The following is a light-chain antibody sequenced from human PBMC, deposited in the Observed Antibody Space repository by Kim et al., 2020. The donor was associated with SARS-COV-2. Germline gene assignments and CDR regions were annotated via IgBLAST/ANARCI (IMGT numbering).Light chain of an antibody. CDR1: QNINIH. Sequence: ASVGDRVTITCLTSQNINIHLNWYHQKPGRAPKLLIYAASTLQGGVPSRFSGSGSETDFTLTISSLQPEDFATYFCQQTYISPFTFGPGTKVDIK. CDR3: QQTYISPFT. J-gene: IGKJ3*01. CDR2: AAS. V-gene: IGKV1-39*01.